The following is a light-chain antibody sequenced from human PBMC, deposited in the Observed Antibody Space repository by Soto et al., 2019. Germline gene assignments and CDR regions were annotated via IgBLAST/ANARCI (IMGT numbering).Light chain of an antibody. CDR2: GAS. CDR1: QSISIY. V-gene: IGKV1-39*01. Sequence: DIQMTQSPSSLSASIGDRVTITCRASQSISIYLNWYQQKPGKAPKSLIYGASSLQSGVPSRFSGSGSGTDFTLTMSNLQPEDFATYYCQHSSSIPVTFGQGTKVEIK. CDR3: QHSSSIPVT. J-gene: IGKJ1*01.